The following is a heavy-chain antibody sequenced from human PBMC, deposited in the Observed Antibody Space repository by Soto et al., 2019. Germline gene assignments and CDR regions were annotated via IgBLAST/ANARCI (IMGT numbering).Heavy chain of an antibody. V-gene: IGHV1-46*01. CDR3: ARDREGGLSTYYFDY. CDR1: GYTFTSYY. D-gene: IGHD1-26*01. CDR2: INPSGGST. J-gene: IGHJ4*02. Sequence: GSVKVSCKASGYTFTSYYMHWVRQAPGQGLEWMGIINPSGGSTSYAQKFQGRVTMTRDTSTSTVYMELSSLRSEDTAVYYCARDREGGLSTYYFDYWGQGTLVTVSS.